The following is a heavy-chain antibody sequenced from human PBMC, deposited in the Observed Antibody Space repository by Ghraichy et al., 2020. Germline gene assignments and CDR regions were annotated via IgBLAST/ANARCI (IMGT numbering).Heavy chain of an antibody. Sequence: SGPTLVKPTQTLTLTCTFSGFSLSTSGVGVGWIRQPPGKALEWLALIYWDDDKRYSPSLKSRLTITKDTSKNQVVLTMTNMDPVDTATYYCAHMGATRIFGVVIKTEFDYWGQGTLVTVSS. CDR2: IYWDDDK. D-gene: IGHD3-3*01. CDR1: GFSLSTSGVG. J-gene: IGHJ4*02. CDR3: AHMGATRIFGVVIKTEFDY. V-gene: IGHV2-5*02.